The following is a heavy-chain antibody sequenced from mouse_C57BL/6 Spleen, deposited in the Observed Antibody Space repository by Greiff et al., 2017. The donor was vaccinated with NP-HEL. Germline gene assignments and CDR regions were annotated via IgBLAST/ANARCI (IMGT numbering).Heavy chain of an antibody. CDR2: FYPGSGSI. Sequence: QVQLQQSGAELVKPGASVKLSCKASGYTFTEYTIHWVKQRSGQGLEWIGWFYPGSGSIKYNEKFKDKATLTADKSSSTVYMELSRLTSEDSAVYFCARHEENYRKRGYYAMDYWGQGTSVTVSS. CDR3: ARHEENYRKRGYYAMDY. D-gene: IGHD2-12*01. J-gene: IGHJ4*01. V-gene: IGHV1-62-2*01. CDR1: GYTFTEYT.